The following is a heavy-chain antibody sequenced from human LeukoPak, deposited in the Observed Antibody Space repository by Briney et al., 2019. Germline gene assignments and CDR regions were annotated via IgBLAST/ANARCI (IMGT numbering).Heavy chain of an antibody. CDR3: ARPYGGNYVWYFDL. Sequence: PSETLSLTCTVSGGSISGSYWGWIRQTPGKGLDSIGYISYTGSTNYNPSLKSRLTVSVDTSNNQFSLKLTFVTAADTAVYYCARPYGGNYVWYFDLWGRGTLVTVSS. CDR1: GGSISGSY. D-gene: IGHD4-23*01. J-gene: IGHJ2*01. CDR2: ISYTGST. V-gene: IGHV4-59*01.